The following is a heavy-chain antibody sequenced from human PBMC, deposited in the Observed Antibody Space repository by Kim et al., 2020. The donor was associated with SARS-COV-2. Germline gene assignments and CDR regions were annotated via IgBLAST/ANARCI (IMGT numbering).Heavy chain of an antibody. CDR3: ARHLPYSSSWTFNYYYYYGMDV. D-gene: IGHD6-13*01. V-gene: IGHV4-39*01. CDR2: IYYSGST. Sequence: SETLSLTCTVSGGSISSSSYYWGWIRQPPGKGLEWIGSIYYSGSTYYNPSLKSRVTISVDTSKNQFSLKLSSVTAADTAVYYCARHLPYSSSWTFNYYYYYGMDVWGQGTTVTVSS. J-gene: IGHJ6*02. CDR1: GGSISSSSYY.